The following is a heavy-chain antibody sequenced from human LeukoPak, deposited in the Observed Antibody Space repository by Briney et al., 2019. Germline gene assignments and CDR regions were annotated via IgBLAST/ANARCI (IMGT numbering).Heavy chain of an antibody. CDR2: MNPNSGNT. CDR3: ATGGDYISDY. J-gene: IGHJ4*02. D-gene: IGHD4-17*01. V-gene: IGHV1-8*01. CDR1: GYTFTGYG. Sequence: ASVKVSCKPSGYTFTGYGISWVRQAPGQGLEWMGWMNPNSGNTGYAQKFQGRVTMTRNTSISTAYMELSSLRSEDTAVYYCATGGDYISDYWGQGTLVTVSS.